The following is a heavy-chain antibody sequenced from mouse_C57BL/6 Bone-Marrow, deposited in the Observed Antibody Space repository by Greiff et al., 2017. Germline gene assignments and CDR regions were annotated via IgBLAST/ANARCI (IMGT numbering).Heavy chain of an antibody. V-gene: IGHV5-12*01. J-gene: IGHJ4*01. CDR2: LSNGGGST. D-gene: IGHD4-1*01. Sequence: EVMLVESGGGLVQPGGSLKLSCAASGFTFSDYYMYWVRQTPEKRLEWVAYLSNGGGSTYYPDTVKGRFTISRDNAKNTLYLQMSRLKSEDTAMYYCARRGTGTYYAMDYWGQGTSVTVSS. CDR1: GFTFSDYY. CDR3: ARRGTGTYYAMDY.